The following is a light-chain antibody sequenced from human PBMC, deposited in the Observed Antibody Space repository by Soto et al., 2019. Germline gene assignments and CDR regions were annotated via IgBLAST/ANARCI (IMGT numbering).Light chain of an antibody. V-gene: IGLV2-8*01. J-gene: IGLJ2*01. Sequence: QSAVTQPPSASGSPGQSVTISCSGASSDIGGYNYVSWYQQHPGKAPKLLIYEVTRRPSGVPDRFSASRSGNTASLTVSGLVIEDEADYYCSSYAGDNNVIFGGGTKLTVL. CDR3: SSYAGDNNVI. CDR1: SSDIGGYNY. CDR2: EVT.